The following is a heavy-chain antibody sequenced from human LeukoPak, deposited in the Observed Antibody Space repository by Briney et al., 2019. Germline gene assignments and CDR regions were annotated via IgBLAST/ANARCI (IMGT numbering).Heavy chain of an antibody. J-gene: IGHJ3*02. CDR3: AREYSSSSGRAFDI. V-gene: IGHV3-48*02. CDR1: GFTLSTYT. CDR2: ISSSSSTI. Sequence: GGSLRLSCAASGFTLSTYTMNWVRQAPGKGLQWFSYISSSSSTIYYADSVKGRLTISRDNAKNSLYLQMNSLRDEDTAVFYCAREYSSSSGRAFDIWGQGTMVTVSS. D-gene: IGHD6-6*01.